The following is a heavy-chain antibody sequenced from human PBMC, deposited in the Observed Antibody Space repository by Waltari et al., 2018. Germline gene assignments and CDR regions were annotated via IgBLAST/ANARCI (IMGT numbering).Heavy chain of an antibody. Sequence: QVHLQESGPGLVKPSETLSLTCSVSGVSITSYYWSWVRQAPGKGLGWIGYVFYSGFTKYTPSLKSRLTMSVDTSKNQVSLDLSSVTAADTALYYCASGNFFNNWGQGILVTVSS. CDR1: GVSITSYY. J-gene: IGHJ4*02. V-gene: IGHV4-59*13. D-gene: IGHD1-26*01. CDR3: ASGNFFNN. CDR2: VFYSGFT.